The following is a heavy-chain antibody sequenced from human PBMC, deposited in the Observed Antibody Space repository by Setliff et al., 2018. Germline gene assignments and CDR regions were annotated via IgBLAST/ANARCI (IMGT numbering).Heavy chain of an antibody. D-gene: IGHD3-10*01. J-gene: IGHJ5*02. CDR3: AKNGFGVVALGVNNWFDP. CDR2: IKQDGSEK. Sequence: PGGSLRLSCAASGFTFSRYWMSWVRQAPGKGLEWVANIKQDGSEKYYVDSVKGRFTISRDNAKNTLYLQMNSLRAEDTAVYYCAKNGFGVVALGVNNWFDPWGQGTLVTVS. CDR1: GFTFSRYW. V-gene: IGHV3-7*03.